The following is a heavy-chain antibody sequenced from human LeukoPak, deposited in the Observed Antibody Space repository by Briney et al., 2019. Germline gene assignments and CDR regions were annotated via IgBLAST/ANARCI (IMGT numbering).Heavy chain of an antibody. D-gene: IGHD6-13*01. Sequence: GGSLRLSCAASGFTFSGYAMSWVRLAPGEGLEWVSAITAGGDSTYYAESVKGRFTISRDNLKNMVFLQMSTLRAEDTAIYYCAKSHASIWDVYDYWGQGTLVTVSS. J-gene: IGHJ4*02. CDR3: AKSHASIWDVYDY. CDR2: ITAGGDST. CDR1: GFTFSGYA. V-gene: IGHV3-23*01.